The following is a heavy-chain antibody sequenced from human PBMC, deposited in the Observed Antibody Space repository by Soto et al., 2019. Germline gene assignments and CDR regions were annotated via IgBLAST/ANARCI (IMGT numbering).Heavy chain of an antibody. CDR3: AKESECSGGSCYLTAGYYFDY. CDR1: GFTFSSYA. D-gene: IGHD2-15*01. V-gene: IGHV3-23*01. J-gene: IGHJ4*02. Sequence: PGGSLRLSCAASGFTFSSYAMSWVRQAPGKGLEWVSAISGSGGSTYYADSVKGRFTISRDNSKNTLYLQMNSLRAEDTAVYYCAKESECSGGSCYLTAGYYFDYWGQGTLVTVSS. CDR2: ISGSGGST.